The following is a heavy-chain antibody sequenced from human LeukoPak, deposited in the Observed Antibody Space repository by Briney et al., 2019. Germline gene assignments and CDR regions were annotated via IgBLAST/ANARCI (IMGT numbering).Heavy chain of an antibody. J-gene: IGHJ4*02. CDR1: GGSFSGYY. D-gene: IGHD3-22*01. CDR3: ARTSSGYYSGFFDY. CDR2: INHSGST. Sequence: KASETLSLTCAVYGGSFSGYYWSWIRQPPGKGLEWIGEINHSGSTNYNPSLKSRVTISVDTSKNQFSLKLSSVTAADTAVYYCARTSSGYYSGFFDYWGQGTLVTVSS. V-gene: IGHV4-34*01.